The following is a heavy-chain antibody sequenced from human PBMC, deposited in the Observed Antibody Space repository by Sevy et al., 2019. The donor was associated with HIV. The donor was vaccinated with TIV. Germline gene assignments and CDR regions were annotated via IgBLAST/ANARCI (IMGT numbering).Heavy chain of an antibody. J-gene: IGHJ5*02. V-gene: IGHV3-30*04. CDR2: LSYDGSNN. Sequence: GGSLRLSCAASGFTFRNYAMHWVRQAPGKGLEGVGFLSYDGSNNYYADSVKGRLTISRDNSKITLYLQMNSLRAEDTAVYYCARDLGQEQWLVRGNWFDPWGQGTLVTVSS. D-gene: IGHD6-19*01. CDR1: GFTFRNYA. CDR3: ARDLGQEQWLVRGNWFDP.